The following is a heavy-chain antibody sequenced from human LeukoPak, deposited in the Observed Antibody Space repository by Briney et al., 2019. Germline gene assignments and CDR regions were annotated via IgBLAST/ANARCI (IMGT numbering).Heavy chain of an antibody. J-gene: IGHJ4*02. CDR3: ARSPHDYSSSSGPAGGC. CDR1: GYTFSGYY. V-gene: IGHV1-2*02. CDR2: INPSSGGT. D-gene: IGHD6-6*01. Sequence: ASVKVSCKASGYTFSGYYMHWVRQAPGQGLEWMGWINPSSGGTNYAQNLQGRVTMTRDTSISTAYMELSRLRSDDTAVYYCARSPHDYSSSSGPAGGCWGQGTLVTVSS.